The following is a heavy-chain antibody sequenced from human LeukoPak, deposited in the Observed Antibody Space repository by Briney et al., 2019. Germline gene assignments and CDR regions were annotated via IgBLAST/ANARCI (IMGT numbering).Heavy chain of an antibody. V-gene: IGHV4-39*01. CDR2: IYYSGST. J-gene: IGHJ5*02. Sequence: PSETLSLTCTVSGGSINSSSYYWGWIRQPPGKGLEWIGSIYYSGSTYYNPSLKSRVTISVDTSKNQFSLKLSSVTAADTAVYYCARRGRAADCTNGVCYNSPNNWFDPWGQGTLVTVSS. CDR1: GGSINSSSYY. D-gene: IGHD2-8*01. CDR3: ARRGRAADCTNGVCYNSPNNWFDP.